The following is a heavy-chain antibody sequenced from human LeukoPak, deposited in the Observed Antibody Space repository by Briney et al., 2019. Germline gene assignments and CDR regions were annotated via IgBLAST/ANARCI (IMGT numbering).Heavy chain of an antibody. CDR2: IGGSGGST. Sequence: GGSLRLSCADPGFTFSTNAMSWVRQAPGKGLEWVSGIGGSGGSTYYADSAKGRFTISRDNSKNTLYLQMNSLRDEDTAVYYCGRGTRIAVAGTLFDYWGQGTLVTVSS. CDR3: GRGTRIAVAGTLFDY. V-gene: IGHV3-23*01. J-gene: IGHJ4*02. D-gene: IGHD6-19*01. CDR1: GFTFSTNA.